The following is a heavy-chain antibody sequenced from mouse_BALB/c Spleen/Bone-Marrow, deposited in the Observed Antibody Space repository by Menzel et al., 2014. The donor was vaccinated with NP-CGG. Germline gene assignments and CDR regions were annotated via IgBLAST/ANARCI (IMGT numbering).Heavy chain of an antibody. Sequence: EVKLVESGPGLANPSQSLSLTCTVTGYSITSDYAWNWIRQFPGNKLEWMGYISYSGSTSYNPSLKSRISITRDTSKNQFFLQLNSVTTEDTATYYCAYYRYDYYAMDYWGQGTSVTVSS. CDR3: AYYRYDYYAMDY. D-gene: IGHD2-14*01. CDR1: GYSITSDYA. CDR2: ISYSGST. J-gene: IGHJ4*01. V-gene: IGHV3-2*02.